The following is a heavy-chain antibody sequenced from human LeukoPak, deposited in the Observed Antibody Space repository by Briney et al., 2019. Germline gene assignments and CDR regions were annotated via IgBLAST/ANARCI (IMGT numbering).Heavy chain of an antibody. CDR1: GFIFSNYG. Sequence: PGGSLRLSCAASGFIFSNYGMHWVRQAPGKGLEWVAFIRFNGTNQFYADPVKGRFTISRDNSQNTVSLQMNSLRAEDTAVYYCAKDPSYNWNYLTYWGQGTLVTVSS. CDR2: IRFNGTNQ. CDR3: AKDPSYNWNYLTY. D-gene: IGHD1-20*01. J-gene: IGHJ4*02. V-gene: IGHV3-30*02.